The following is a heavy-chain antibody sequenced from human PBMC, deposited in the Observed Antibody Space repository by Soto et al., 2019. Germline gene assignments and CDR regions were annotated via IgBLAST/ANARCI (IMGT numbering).Heavy chain of an antibody. D-gene: IGHD5-12*01. Sequence: GGSLRLSCAASGFTFGSYWMSWVRQAPGKGLEWLATIKMDASETKYVDSVKGRFTMSRDNAKNSLYLQMNSLRAEDTAVYYCASDKGYRSGASGNHYLDSWGQGTLVTVSS. CDR3: ASDKGYRSGASGNHYLDS. CDR2: IKMDASET. V-gene: IGHV3-7*01. J-gene: IGHJ4*02. CDR1: GFTFGSYW.